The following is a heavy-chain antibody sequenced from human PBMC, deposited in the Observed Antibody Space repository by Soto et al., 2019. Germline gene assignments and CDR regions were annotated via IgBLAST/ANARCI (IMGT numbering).Heavy chain of an antibody. D-gene: IGHD3-10*01. J-gene: IGHJ2*01. CDR1: GGSFSGYY. CDR2: INHSGST. Sequence: SETLSLTCAVYGGSFSGYYWSWIRQPPGKGLEWIGEINHSGSTNYNPSLKSRVTISVDTSKNQFSLKLSSVTAADTAVYYCARCTRLLWFGELISYWYFDVWGRGTLVT. CDR3: ARCTRLLWFGELISYWYFDV. V-gene: IGHV4-34*01.